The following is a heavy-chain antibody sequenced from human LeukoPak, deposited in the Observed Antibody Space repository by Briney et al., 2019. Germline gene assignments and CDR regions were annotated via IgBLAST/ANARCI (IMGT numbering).Heavy chain of an antibody. D-gene: IGHD6-19*01. Sequence: GGSLRLSCAASGFTFSSYAMSWVRQAPGKGLEWVSAINGSGGSTYYADSVKGRFTISRDNTKNTLYLQMNSLRAEDTAVYYCAKDQRGTYSSGLTYFDYWGQGTLVTVSS. V-gene: IGHV3-23*01. CDR1: GFTFSSYA. CDR2: INGSGGST. J-gene: IGHJ4*02. CDR3: AKDQRGTYSSGLTYFDY.